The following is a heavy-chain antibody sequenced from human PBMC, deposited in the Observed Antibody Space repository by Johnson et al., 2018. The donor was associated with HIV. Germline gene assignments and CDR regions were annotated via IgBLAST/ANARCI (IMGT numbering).Heavy chain of an antibody. CDR3: ARDQGGSSMRWLQSTGFAFDI. CDR2: ISYDGSNK. D-gene: IGHD5-24*01. V-gene: IGHV3-30*03. J-gene: IGHJ3*02. CDR1: GFTFSSYG. Sequence: VQLVESGGGVVQPGRSLRLSCAASGFTFSSYGMHWVRQAPGKGLEWVAVISYDGSNKYYADSVKGRFTISRDNSKNTLYLQMNSLRAEDTAVYYCARDQGGSSMRWLQSTGFAFDIWGQGTMLTVSS.